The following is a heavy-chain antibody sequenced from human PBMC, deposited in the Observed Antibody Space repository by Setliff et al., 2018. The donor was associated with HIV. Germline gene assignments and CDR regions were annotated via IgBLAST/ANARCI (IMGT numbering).Heavy chain of an antibody. J-gene: IGHJ3*02. CDR3: ATRAYDSSGYLRSRVSGAALDI. D-gene: IGHD3-22*01. V-gene: IGHV1-24*01. Sequence: GASVKVSCKVSGYTLTELSIHWVRQAPGKGLEWMGGFAPEYDKTFYAQKFQGRVTMSEDTSTDTAYMELSSLRSEDTAVYYCATRAYDSSGYLRSRVSGAALDIWGQGTMVTVSS. CDR2: FAPEYDKT. CDR1: GYTLTELS.